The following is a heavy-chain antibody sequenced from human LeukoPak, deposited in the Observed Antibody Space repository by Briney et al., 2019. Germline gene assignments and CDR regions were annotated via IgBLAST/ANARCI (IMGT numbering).Heavy chain of an antibody. CDR2: ISSSGSTI. CDR1: GFTFSDYY. V-gene: IGHV3-11*01. D-gene: IGHD2-21*01. J-gene: IGHJ4*02. Sequence: GGSLRLSCAASGFTFSDYYMSWIRQAPGKGLEWVSYISSSGSTIYYADSVKGRFTISRDNAKNSLYLQMNSLRAEDTAVYYCARDSRGKFPSLWWWQPGFDYWGQGTLVTVSS. CDR3: ARDSRGKFPSLWWWQPGFDY.